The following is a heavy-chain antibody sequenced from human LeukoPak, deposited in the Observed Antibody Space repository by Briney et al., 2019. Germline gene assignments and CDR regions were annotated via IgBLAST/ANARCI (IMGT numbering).Heavy chain of an antibody. V-gene: IGHV1-69*05. CDR2: IIPIFGTA. CDR1: GGTFSSYA. D-gene: IGHD2-2*01. Sequence: SVKVSCKASGGTFSSYAISWVRQAPGQGLKWMGGIIPIFGTANYAQKFQGRVTITTDESTSTAYMELSSLRSEDTAVYYCARLVGYCSSTSCLDFDYWGQGTLVTVSS. CDR3: ARLVGYCSSTSCLDFDY. J-gene: IGHJ4*02.